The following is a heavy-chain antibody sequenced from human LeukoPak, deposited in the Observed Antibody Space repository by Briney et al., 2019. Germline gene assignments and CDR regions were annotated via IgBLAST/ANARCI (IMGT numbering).Heavy chain of an antibody. Sequence: SETLSLTCAVYGGSFSDYYWTWVRQSPGKGLEWIGEINHSGSTNYNPSLKSRVTMSADTSKSQFSLKVTSVTAADTALYYCARVAHPSRNGYYLGYWGQGTLVTISS. CDR2: INHSGST. J-gene: IGHJ4*02. V-gene: IGHV4-34*01. D-gene: IGHD5-12*01. CDR3: ARVAHPSRNGYYLGY. CDR1: GGSFSDYY.